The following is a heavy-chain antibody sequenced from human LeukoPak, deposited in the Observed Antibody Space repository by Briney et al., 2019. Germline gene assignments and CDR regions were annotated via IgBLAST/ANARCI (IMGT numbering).Heavy chain of an antibody. D-gene: IGHD6-19*01. CDR3: ARHALGLFIAVAGPIDY. CDR2: IYYSGST. Sequence: PSETLSLTCTVSGGSISSYYWSWIRQPPGKGLEWIGYIYYSGSTNYNPSLKSRVTISVDTSKNQFSLKLSSVTAAETAVYYCARHALGLFIAVAGPIDYWGQGTLVTVSS. CDR1: GGSISSYY. J-gene: IGHJ4*02. V-gene: IGHV4-59*08.